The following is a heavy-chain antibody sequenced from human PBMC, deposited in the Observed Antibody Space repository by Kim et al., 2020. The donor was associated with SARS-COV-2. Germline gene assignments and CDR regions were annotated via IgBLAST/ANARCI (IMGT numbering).Heavy chain of an antibody. Sequence: ASVKVSCKASGYTFTSYYIHWVRQAPGQGLEWMGLIKPSGGSTTYAQKFQGRVTLTRDTSTTTVYMELSSLRSEDTAVYYCARDHLSRAPLEGYFDYWGQGTLVTVSS. V-gene: IGHV1-46*01. J-gene: IGHJ4*02. D-gene: IGHD1-1*01. CDR3: ARDHLSRAPLEGYFDY. CDR2: IKPSGGST. CDR1: GYTFTSYY.